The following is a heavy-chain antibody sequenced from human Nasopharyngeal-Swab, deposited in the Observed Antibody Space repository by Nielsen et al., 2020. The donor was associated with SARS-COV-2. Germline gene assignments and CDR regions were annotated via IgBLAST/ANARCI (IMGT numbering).Heavy chain of an antibody. D-gene: IGHD3-22*01. CDR2: IYYSGST. J-gene: IGHJ3*02. Sequence: WIRQPPGKGLEWIGYIYYSGSTYYNPSLKSRVTISVDTSRNQFSLKLSSVTAADTAVYYCARATMIVEVIGAFDIWGQGTMVTVSS. V-gene: IGHV4-31*02. CDR3: ARATMIVEVIGAFDI.